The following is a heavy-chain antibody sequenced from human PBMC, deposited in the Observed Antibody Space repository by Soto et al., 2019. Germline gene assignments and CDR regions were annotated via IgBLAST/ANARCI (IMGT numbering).Heavy chain of an antibody. D-gene: IGHD2-2*01. V-gene: IGHV3-64D*06. Sequence: GSLRLSCSASGFTFSSYAMHWVRQAPGKGLEYVSAISSNGGSTYYADSVKGRFTISRDNSKNTLYLQMSSLRAEDTAVYYCVRAVVVPAAMDVWGQGTTVTVSS. J-gene: IGHJ6*02. CDR2: ISSNGGST. CDR1: GFTFSSYA. CDR3: VRAVVVPAAMDV.